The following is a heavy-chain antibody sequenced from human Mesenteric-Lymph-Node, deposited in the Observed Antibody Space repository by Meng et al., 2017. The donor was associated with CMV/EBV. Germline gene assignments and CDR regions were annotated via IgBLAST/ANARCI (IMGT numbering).Heavy chain of an antibody. CDR1: GFTFSRYW. Sequence: GGSLRLSCAASGFTFSRYWMSWVRQAPGKGLEWVANIHYDGSEKYYVDSVKGRFTISRDNAKNSLYLQMNSLRAEDTAVYYCAKEARVTNYYGSGSYYFEDGMDVWGQGTTVTVSS. CDR2: IHYDGSEK. V-gene: IGHV3-7*03. J-gene: IGHJ6*02. CDR3: AKEARVTNYYGSGSYYFEDGMDV. D-gene: IGHD3-10*01.